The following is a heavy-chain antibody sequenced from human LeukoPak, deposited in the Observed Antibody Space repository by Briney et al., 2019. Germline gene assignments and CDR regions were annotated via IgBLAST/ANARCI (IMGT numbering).Heavy chain of an antibody. J-gene: IGHJ4*02. CDR2: IKTKTDGGTT. Sequence: GGSLRLSCAASGLTFSNVWMSWVRQAPGKGLEWVGRIKTKTDGGTTDYAAPVKGRSTISRDDSKDTLYLQMNSLKTEDTAVYYCTTLSVPVDYWGQGALVTVSS. V-gene: IGHV3-15*01. CDR3: TTLSVPVDY. D-gene: IGHD2-2*01. CDR1: GLTFSNVW.